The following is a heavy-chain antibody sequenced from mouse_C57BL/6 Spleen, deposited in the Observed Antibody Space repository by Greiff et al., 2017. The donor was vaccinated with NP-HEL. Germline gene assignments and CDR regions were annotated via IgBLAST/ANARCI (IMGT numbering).Heavy chain of an antibody. CDR2: ISDGGSYT. V-gene: IGHV5-4*01. CDR1: GFTFSSYA. CDR3: ARDPGYYGGDFDV. D-gene: IGHD1-1*01. J-gene: IGHJ1*03. Sequence: EVQRVESGGGLVKPGGSLKLSCAASGFTFSSYAMSWVRQTPEKRLEWVATISDGGSYTYYPDNVKGRFTISRDNAKNNLYLQMSHLKSEDTARDYCARDPGYYGGDFDVGGTGTTVTVAS.